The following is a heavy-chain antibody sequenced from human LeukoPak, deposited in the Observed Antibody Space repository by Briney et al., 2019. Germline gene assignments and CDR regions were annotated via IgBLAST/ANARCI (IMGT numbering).Heavy chain of an antibody. CDR3: ARAKRDYYDNSGCESYYNFMDV. J-gene: IGHJ6*03. Sequence: SETLSLTCTVSGGSISTDCYWGWVRQPPGNGLEWIGALYRNGDTYYNPSLKSRVTISLDPSKNQFSLRLNSVTAADTAIYYCARAKRDYYDNSGCESYYNFMDVWGKGTTVTVSS. D-gene: IGHD3-22*01. CDR2: LYRNGDT. V-gene: IGHV4-38-2*02. CDR1: GGSISTDCY.